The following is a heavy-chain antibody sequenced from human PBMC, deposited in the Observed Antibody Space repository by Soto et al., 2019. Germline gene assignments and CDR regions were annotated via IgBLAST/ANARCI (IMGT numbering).Heavy chain of an antibody. CDR3: ARVRDKAMVIFDY. D-gene: IGHD5-18*01. V-gene: IGHV1-69*13. CDR1: GGTFSSYA. Sequence: GASVKVSCKASGGTFSSYAISWVRQAPGQGLEWMGGIIPIFGTANYAQKFQGRVTITADESTSTAYMELSSLRSEDTAVYYCARVRDKAMVIFDYWGQGTLVTVSS. J-gene: IGHJ4*02. CDR2: IIPIFGTA.